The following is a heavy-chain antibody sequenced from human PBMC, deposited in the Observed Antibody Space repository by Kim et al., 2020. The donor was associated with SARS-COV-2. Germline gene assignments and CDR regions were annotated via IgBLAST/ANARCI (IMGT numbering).Heavy chain of an antibody. D-gene: IGHD5-12*01. CDR1: GFTVSSNY. CDR3: ARDLNGGYETGDY. Sequence: GGSLRLSCAASGFTVSSNYMSSVRQAPGKGLEWVSVIYSGGSTYYADSVKGRFTISRDNSNNTLYLQMNSLRAEDTAVYYSARDLNGGYETGDYWGQGTLVTVSS. CDR2: IYSGGST. V-gene: IGHV3-66*01. J-gene: IGHJ4*02.